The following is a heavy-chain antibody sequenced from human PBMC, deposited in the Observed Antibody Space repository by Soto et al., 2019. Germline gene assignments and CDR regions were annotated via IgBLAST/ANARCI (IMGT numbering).Heavy chain of an antibody. V-gene: IGHV3-30-3*01. Sequence: GGSLRLSCAASGFTFSSYAMHWVRQAPGKGLEWVAVISYDGSNKYYADSVKGRFTISRDNSKNTLYLQMNSLRAEDTAVYYCAREPQGGPTYYDFWSGYYFDYWGQGTLVTVSS. J-gene: IGHJ4*02. CDR1: GFTFSSYA. D-gene: IGHD3-3*01. CDR3: AREPQGGPTYYDFWSGYYFDY. CDR2: ISYDGSNK.